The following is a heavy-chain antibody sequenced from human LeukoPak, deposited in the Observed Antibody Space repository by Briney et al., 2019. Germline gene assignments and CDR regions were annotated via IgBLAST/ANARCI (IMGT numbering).Heavy chain of an antibody. Sequence: PGGSLRLSCAASGFTVSSNYMSWVRQAPGKGLEWVSVIYSGGNTYYADSVKGRFTISRDNSKNTLYVQMNSLRAEDTAVYYCARSRTYSQMVHYFDYWGQGTLVTVSS. D-gene: IGHD3-10*01. CDR2: IYSGGNT. V-gene: IGHV3-53*01. CDR3: ARSRTYSQMVHYFDY. J-gene: IGHJ4*02. CDR1: GFTVSSNY.